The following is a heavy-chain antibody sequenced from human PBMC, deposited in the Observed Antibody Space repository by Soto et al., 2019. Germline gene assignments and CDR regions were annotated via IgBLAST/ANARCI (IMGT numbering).Heavy chain of an antibody. Sequence: ASVKVSCKASGYTFTSYTIHWVRQAPGQSLEWMGWMNADQGNTKYSQKFQGRVTMTRNTSTSTAYMELSSLRSEDTAVYYCARTLYGDNVDYWGQGTLVTVSS. CDR1: GYTFTSYT. V-gene: IGHV1-3*01. CDR3: ARTLYGDNVDY. CDR2: MNADQGNT. J-gene: IGHJ4*02. D-gene: IGHD4-17*01.